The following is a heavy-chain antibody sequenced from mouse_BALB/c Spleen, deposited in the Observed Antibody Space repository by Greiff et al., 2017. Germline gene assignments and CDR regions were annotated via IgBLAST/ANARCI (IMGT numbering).Heavy chain of an antibody. Sequence: EVQLQQSGAELVKPGASVKLSCTASGFNIKDTYMHWVKQRPEQGLEWIGRIDPANGNTKYDPKFQGKATITADTSSNTAYLQLSSLTSEDTAVYYCDSYGNYENYFDYWGQGTTLTVSS. CDR2: IDPANGNT. V-gene: IGHV14-3*02. J-gene: IGHJ2*01. CDR3: DSYGNYENYFDY. CDR1: GFNIKDTY. D-gene: IGHD2-10*02.